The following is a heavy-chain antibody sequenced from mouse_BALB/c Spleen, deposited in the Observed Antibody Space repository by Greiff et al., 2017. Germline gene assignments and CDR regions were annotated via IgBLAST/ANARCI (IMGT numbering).Heavy chain of an antibody. V-gene: IGHV5-17*02. J-gene: IGHJ2*01. CDR1: GFTFSSFG. CDR2: ISSGSSTI. CDR3: ARGPFDY. Sequence: EVMLVESGGGLVQPGGSRKLSCAASGFTFSSFGMHWVRQAPEKGLEWVAYISSGSSTIYYADTVKGRFTISRDNPKNTLFLQMTSLRSEDTAMYYCARGPFDYWGQGTTLTVSS.